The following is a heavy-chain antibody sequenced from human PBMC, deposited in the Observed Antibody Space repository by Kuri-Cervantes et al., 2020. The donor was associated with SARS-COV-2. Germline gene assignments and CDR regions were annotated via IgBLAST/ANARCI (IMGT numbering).Heavy chain of an antibody. Sequence: GESLKISCAASGFSFSSYGVSWVRQAPGKGLEWVSYISSSSSYTNYADSVKGRFTISRDNAKNSLYLQMNSLRAEDTAVYYCARGDCSGTSCYGPFAFDIWGQGTMVTVSS. J-gene: IGHJ3*02. D-gene: IGHD2-2*01. CDR1: GFSFSSYG. CDR3: ARGDCSGTSCYGPFAFDI. CDR2: ISSSSSYT. V-gene: IGHV3-21*05.